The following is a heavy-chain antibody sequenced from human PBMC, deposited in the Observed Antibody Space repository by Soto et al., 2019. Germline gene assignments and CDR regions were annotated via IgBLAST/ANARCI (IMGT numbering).Heavy chain of an antibody. Sequence: LSLTCSVSGDSISTVDYFWAWIRQPPGQALEYIGYIYKSATTYYNPSFESRVAISLDTSKSQFSLNVTSVTAADTAVYFCARGRYCLTGRCFPNWFDSWGQGTLVTVPS. D-gene: IGHD2-15*01. J-gene: IGHJ5*01. CDR1: GDSISTVDYF. V-gene: IGHV4-30-4*01. CDR3: ARGRYCLTGRCFPNWFDS. CDR2: IYKSATT.